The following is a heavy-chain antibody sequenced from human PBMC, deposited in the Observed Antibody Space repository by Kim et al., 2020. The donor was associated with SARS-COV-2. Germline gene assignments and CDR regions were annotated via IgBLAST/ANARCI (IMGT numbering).Heavy chain of an antibody. D-gene: IGHD6-19*01. J-gene: IGHJ6*02. CDR3: AREGVAVAGTLMDV. V-gene: IGHV3-21*01. Sequence: SVKGRFTLTRDNAKNSLYLQRNSLRAEDTAVYYCAREGVAVAGTLMDVWGQGTTVTVSS.